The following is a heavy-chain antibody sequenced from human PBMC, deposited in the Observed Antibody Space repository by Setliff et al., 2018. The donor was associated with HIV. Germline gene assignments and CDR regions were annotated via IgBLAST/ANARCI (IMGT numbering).Heavy chain of an antibody. CDR1: GYTFTSYY. Sequence: GASVKVSCKASGYTFTSYYFHWVRQAPGQGLEWMGMINPSGGSASYAQKFQGRVTMSRDTSTSTVYMELSSLRSEDTGVYYCARDYFDSSAYHYGFGAFDIWGQGTMVTVSS. CDR3: ARDYFDSSAYHYGFGAFDI. V-gene: IGHV1-46*01. D-gene: IGHD3-22*01. J-gene: IGHJ3*02. CDR2: INPSGGSA.